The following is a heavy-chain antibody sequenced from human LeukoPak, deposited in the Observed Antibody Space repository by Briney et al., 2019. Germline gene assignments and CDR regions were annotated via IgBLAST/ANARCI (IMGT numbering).Heavy chain of an antibody. CDR3: ANPPSAAAGNVGSDY. Sequence: PGVSLRLSCAASGFTFSSYAMSCVRQSPGKGLEWVSSISGSGGSTYYADSVTGRFTISRDNYKNTLYLQMNRLRAEDTAVYYCANPPSAAAGNVGSDYWGQGTLVTVSS. CDR1: GFTFSSYA. D-gene: IGHD6-13*01. CDR2: ISGSGGST. J-gene: IGHJ4*02. V-gene: IGHV3-23*01.